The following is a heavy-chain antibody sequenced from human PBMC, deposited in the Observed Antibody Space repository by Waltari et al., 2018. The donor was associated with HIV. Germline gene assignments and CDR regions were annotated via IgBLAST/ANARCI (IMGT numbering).Heavy chain of an antibody. CDR2: ISRCSTTI. CDR3: ARERFGSSYFGY. J-gene: IGHJ4*02. CDR1: GFTFSSYA. D-gene: IGHD6-6*01. V-gene: IGHV3-48*04. Sequence: EVQLVESGGGLVQPGGSLRLSCAASGFTFSSYAMNWVRQAPGKGLELVSYISRCSTTINYADSVKGRFTIARDNAKNLLYLQMSSLRAEDTAVYFCARERFGSSYFGYWGQGTLVTVSS.